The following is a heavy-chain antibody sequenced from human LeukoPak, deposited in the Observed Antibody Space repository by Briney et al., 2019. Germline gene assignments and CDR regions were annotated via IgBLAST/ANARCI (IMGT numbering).Heavy chain of an antibody. V-gene: IGHV4-34*01. Sequence: SETLSLTCAVYGGSFRGYYWSWIRQPPGKGLEWIGEINHSGSTNYNPSLKSRVTISVDTSKNQFSLKLSSVTAADTAVYYCARFRFAVTLDYWGQGTLVTVSS. J-gene: IGHJ4*02. CDR1: GGSFRGYY. CDR2: INHSGST. D-gene: IGHD4-11*01. CDR3: ARFRFAVTLDY.